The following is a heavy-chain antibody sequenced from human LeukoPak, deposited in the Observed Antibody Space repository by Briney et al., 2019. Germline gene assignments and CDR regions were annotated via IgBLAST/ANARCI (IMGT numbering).Heavy chain of an antibody. CDR1: GGSIGSINYH. J-gene: IGHJ4*02. Sequence: PSETLSLTCTVSGGSIGSINYHWGWIRQPPGKGLEWVSGLSGGGGSTYYAYYTDSVKGRFTISRDNSKNTLYLEMNSLRAEDTAVYYCAKFYDILTSYFDYWGQGTLVTVSS. D-gene: IGHD3-9*01. CDR2: LSGGGGST. V-gene: IGHV3-23*01. CDR3: AKFYDILTSYFDY.